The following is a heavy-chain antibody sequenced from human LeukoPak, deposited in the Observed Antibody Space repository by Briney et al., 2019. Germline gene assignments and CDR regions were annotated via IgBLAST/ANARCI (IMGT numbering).Heavy chain of an antibody. CDR1: GGTFSSYA. CDR2: IIPIFGTA. V-gene: IGHV1-69*01. CDR3: ARSIVGAPSYYYYMDV. D-gene: IGHD1-26*01. J-gene: IGHJ6*03. Sequence: SVKVSCKASGGTFSSYAISWVRQAPGQGLEWMGGIIPIFGTANYAQKFQGRVTITADESTSTAYMELSSLRSEDTAVYYCARSIVGAPSYYYYMDVWGKGTTVTVSS.